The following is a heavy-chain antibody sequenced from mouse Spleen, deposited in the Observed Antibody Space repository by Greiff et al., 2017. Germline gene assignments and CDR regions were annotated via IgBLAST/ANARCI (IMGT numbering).Heavy chain of an antibody. V-gene: IGHV1-15*01. J-gene: IGHJ3*01. CDR3: TRSGTYYSNPFAY. Sequence: VQLQQSGAELVRPGASVTLSCKASGYTFTDYEMHWVKQTPVHGLEWIGAIDPETGGTAYNQKFKGKAILTADKSSSTAYMELRSLTSEDSAVYYCTRSGTYYSNPFAYWGQGTLVTVSA. D-gene: IGHD2-5*01. CDR2: IDPETGGT. CDR1: GYTFTDYE.